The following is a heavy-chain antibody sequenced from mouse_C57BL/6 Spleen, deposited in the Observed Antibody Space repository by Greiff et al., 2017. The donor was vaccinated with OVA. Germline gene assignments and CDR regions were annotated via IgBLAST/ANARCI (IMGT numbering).Heavy chain of an antibody. D-gene: IGHD1-1*01. J-gene: IGHJ4*01. Sequence: QVQLQQSGAELVRPGTSVKVSCKASGYAFTNYLIEWVKQRPGQGLEWIGVINPGSGGTNYNEKFKGKATLTADKSSSTAYMQLSSLTSEDSAVYFCARCPTKSTVVAPGAMDYWGQGTSVTVSS. CDR2: INPGSGGT. CDR3: ARCPTKSTVVAPGAMDY. V-gene: IGHV1-54*01. CDR1: GYAFTNYL.